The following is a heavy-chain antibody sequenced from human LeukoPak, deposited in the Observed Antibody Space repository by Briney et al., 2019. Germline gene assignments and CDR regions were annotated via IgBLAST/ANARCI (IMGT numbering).Heavy chain of an antibody. CDR3: VRGGESTWS. V-gene: IGHV3-74*01. CDR1: GFTFSSYW. J-gene: IGHJ5*02. Sequence: GGSLRLSCAASGFTFSSYWMHWVRQAPGKGPVWVSRINNDRSGTTYADSVKGRFTISRDDAKNTLYLQMNSLRAEDTAVYYCVRGGESTWSWGQGTLVTVSS. D-gene: IGHD2-15*01. CDR2: INNDRSGT.